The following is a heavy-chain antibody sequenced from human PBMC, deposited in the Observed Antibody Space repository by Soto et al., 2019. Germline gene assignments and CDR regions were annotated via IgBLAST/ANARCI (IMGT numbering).Heavy chain of an antibody. CDR2: INHGRGT. J-gene: IGHJ4*02. V-gene: IGHV4-34*01. Sequence: QVQLQQWGAGLLKPSETLSLTCAVYGGSFSGYYWSWIRQPPGKGLEWIGEINHGRGTNYNPSLNSRVTISVDTSKNEFSLRLSSVTAADTAVYYCARGGNTGYVWWGQGTLVTVSS. CDR1: GGSFSGYY. D-gene: IGHD5-12*01. CDR3: ARGGNTGYVW.